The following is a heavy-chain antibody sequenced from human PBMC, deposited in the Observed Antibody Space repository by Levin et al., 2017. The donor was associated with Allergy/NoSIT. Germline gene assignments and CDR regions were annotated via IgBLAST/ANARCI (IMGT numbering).Heavy chain of an antibody. CDR2: ISSSSSYT. J-gene: IGHJ5*02. V-gene: IGHV3-11*05. D-gene: IGHD4-17*01. CDR3: AREVGGDYLNWFDP. CDR1: GFTFSDYY. Sequence: GESLKISCAASGFTFSDYYMSWIRQAPGKGLEWVSYISSSSSYTNYADSVKGRFTISRDNAKNSLYLQMNSLRAEDTAVYYCAREVGGDYLNWFDPWGQGTLVTVSS.